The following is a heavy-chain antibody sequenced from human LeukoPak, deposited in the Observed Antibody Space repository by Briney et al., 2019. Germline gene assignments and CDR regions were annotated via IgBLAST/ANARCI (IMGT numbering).Heavy chain of an antibody. D-gene: IGHD3-10*01. CDR2: ISGSGGST. CDR3: AKVLGYYGSGSYGAFDI. V-gene: IGHV3-23*01. CDR1: GFTFSSYA. J-gene: IGHJ3*02. Sequence: GALRLSCAASGFTFSSYAMSWVRQAPGKGLGWVSAISGSGGSTYYADSVKGRFTISRDNSKNTLYLQMNSLRAEDTAVYYCAKVLGYYGSGSYGAFDIWGQGTMVTVSS.